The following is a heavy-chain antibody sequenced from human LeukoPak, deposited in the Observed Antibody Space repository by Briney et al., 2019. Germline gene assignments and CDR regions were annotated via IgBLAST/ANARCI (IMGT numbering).Heavy chain of an antibody. V-gene: IGHV4-39*07. J-gene: IGHJ4*02. CDR3: ARDWSSSWLYFDY. CDR2: IYYSGST. Sequence: SEILSLTCTVSGGSISSSSYYWGWIRQPPGKGLEWIGRIYYSGSTNYNPSLKSRVTISVDTSKNQFSLKLTSVTAADTAVYYCARDWSSSWLYFDYWGQGTLVTVSS. D-gene: IGHD6-13*01. CDR1: GGSISSSSYY.